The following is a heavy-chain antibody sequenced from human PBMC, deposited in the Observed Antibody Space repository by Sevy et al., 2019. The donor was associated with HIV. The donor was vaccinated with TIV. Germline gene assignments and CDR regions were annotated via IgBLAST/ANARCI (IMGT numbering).Heavy chain of an antibody. CDR1: GFTFSSHD. D-gene: IGHD3-3*01. V-gene: IGHV3-23*01. CDR3: ARDLRSNFFDAFDI. Sequence: GGSLRLSCAVSGFTFSSHDMTWVRQAPGKVLEWVSGISGAGGSKCYADSVKGRFAISRDNSKNTLYLQMSTLRTEDTAMYYCARDLRSNFFDAFDIWGQGTMVTVSS. CDR2: ISGAGGSK. J-gene: IGHJ3*02.